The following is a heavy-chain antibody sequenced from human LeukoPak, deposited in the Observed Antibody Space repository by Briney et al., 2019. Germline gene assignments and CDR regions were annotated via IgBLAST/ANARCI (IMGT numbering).Heavy chain of an antibody. CDR1: GGSISSGGYY. V-gene: IGHV4-31*03. J-gene: IGHJ4*02. CDR3: ARLADYGDYLSCFDY. D-gene: IGHD4-17*01. Sequence: SETLSLTCTVSGGSISSGGYYWSWIRQHPGKGLEWIGYIYYSGSTYYNPSLKSRVTISVDTSKNQFSLKLSSVTAADTAVYYCARLADYGDYLSCFDYWGQGTLVTVSS. CDR2: IYYSGST.